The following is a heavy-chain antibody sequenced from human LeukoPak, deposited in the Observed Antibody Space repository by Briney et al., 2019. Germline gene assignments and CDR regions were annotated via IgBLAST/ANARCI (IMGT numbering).Heavy chain of an antibody. CDR3: AKAHYDFWRGQGSNYFDY. V-gene: IGHV3-21*06. CDR2: IGPTGSDR. Sequence: PGGSLRLSCTASGLTFSTSGFNWVRQAPGKGLEWVASIGPTGSDRYHADSIKGRFTISRDNANNFLYLQMNSLRAEDTAVYYCAKAHYDFWRGQGSNYFDYWGQGTLVTVSS. D-gene: IGHD3-3*01. J-gene: IGHJ4*02. CDR1: GLTFSTSG.